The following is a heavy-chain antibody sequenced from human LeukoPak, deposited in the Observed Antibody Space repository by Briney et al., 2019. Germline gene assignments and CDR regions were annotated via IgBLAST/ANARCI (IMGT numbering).Heavy chain of an antibody. CDR3: ARDPTTVVTTPYYFDF. Sequence: SETLSPTCAVHGGSFSGYHWNWIRQFPGKGLEWIGEINDRGHTNYNPSLESRVTISVDTSKKQFSLKLRSVAAADTAVYYCARDPTTVVTTPYYFDFWGQGTLVTVSS. V-gene: IGHV4-34*01. CDR2: INDRGHT. CDR1: GGSFSGYH. D-gene: IGHD4-23*01. J-gene: IGHJ4*02.